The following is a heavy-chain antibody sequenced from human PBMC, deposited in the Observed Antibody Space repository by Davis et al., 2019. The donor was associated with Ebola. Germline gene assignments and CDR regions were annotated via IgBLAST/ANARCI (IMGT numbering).Heavy chain of an antibody. Sequence: SVKVSCKASGGTFSSYAISWVRQAPGQGLEWMGGIIPIFGTANYAQKFQGRVTITADESTSTAYMELSSLRSEDTAVYYCAREGGDGYNSGYWGQGTLVTVSS. CDR2: IIPIFGTA. CDR3: AREGGDGYNSGY. J-gene: IGHJ4*02. D-gene: IGHD5-24*01. V-gene: IGHV1-69*13. CDR1: GGTFSSYA.